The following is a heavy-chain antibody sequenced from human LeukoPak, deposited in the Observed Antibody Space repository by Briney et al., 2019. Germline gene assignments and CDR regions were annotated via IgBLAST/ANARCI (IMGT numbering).Heavy chain of an antibody. Sequence: KNGESLKISCKGSGYSFTSYWIGWVRQMPGKGLEWMGIIYPGDSDTRYSPSFQGQVTISADKSISTAYLQWSSLKASDTAMYYCARGSPGSERPYYFDYWGQGTLVTVSS. CDR3: ARGSPGSERPYYFDY. CDR1: GYSFTSYW. J-gene: IGHJ4*02. D-gene: IGHD3-10*01. V-gene: IGHV5-51*01. CDR2: IYPGDSDT.